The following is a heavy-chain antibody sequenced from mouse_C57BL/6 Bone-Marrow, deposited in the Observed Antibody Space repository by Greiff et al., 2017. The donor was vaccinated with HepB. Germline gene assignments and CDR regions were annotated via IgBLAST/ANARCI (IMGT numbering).Heavy chain of an antibody. Sequence: EVKLQQSGPELVKPGASVKIPCKASGYTFTDYNMDWVKQSHGKSLEWIGDINPNNGGTIYNQKFKGKATLTVDKSSSTAYMELRSLTSEDTAVYYCARSYYYGDWYFDVWGTGTTVTVSS. J-gene: IGHJ1*03. CDR3: ARSYYYGDWYFDV. V-gene: IGHV1-18*01. D-gene: IGHD1-1*01. CDR1: GYTFTDYN. CDR2: INPNNGGT.